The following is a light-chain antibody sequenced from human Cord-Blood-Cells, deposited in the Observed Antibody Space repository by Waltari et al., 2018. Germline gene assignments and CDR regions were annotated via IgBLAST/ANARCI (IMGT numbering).Light chain of an antibody. CDR1: QSISSY. Sequence: IWMSQAPTSLPASGRDSVTVPCRASQSISSYLDWYQQKPGKAPKLLIYAASSLQSGVPSRFSGSGSGTDFTLTISSLQPEDFATYYCQQSYSTPPYTFGQGTKLEIK. J-gene: IGKJ2*01. CDR3: QQSYSTPPYT. V-gene: IGKV1-39*01. CDR2: AAS.